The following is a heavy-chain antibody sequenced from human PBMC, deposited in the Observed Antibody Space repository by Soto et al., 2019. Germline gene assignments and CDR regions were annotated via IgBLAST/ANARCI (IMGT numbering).Heavy chain of an antibody. Sequence: PSETLSLTCSVSGASIASGGHYWTWIRQHPGKGLEWVGHINDRGTTHYNPSLRSRVTIFMGTSKSHFSLYLASVTAADTAVFFCARGAFGGGYTSGWFAPGGQGHLVTVSS. CDR2: INDRGTT. CDR1: GASIASGGHY. D-gene: IGHD5-12*01. V-gene: IGHV4-31*03. CDR3: ARGAFGGGYTSGWFAP. J-gene: IGHJ5*02.